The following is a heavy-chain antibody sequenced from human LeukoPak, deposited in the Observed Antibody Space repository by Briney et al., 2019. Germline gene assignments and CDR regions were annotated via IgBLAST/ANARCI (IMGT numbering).Heavy chain of an antibody. D-gene: IGHD4-17*01. V-gene: IGHV4-59*01. CDR2: IYYSGST. CDR1: GGSISSYY. Sequence: SETLSLTCTVSGGSISSYYWSWIRQPPGKGLEWIGYIYYSGSTNYNPSLKSRVTISVDTSKSQFSLKLSSVTAADTAVYYCARGETTVTTRYFDLWGRGALVTVSS. J-gene: IGHJ2*01. CDR3: ARGETTVTTRYFDL.